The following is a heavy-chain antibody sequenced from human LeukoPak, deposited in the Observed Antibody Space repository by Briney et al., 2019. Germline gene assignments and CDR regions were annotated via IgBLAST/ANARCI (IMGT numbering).Heavy chain of an antibody. CDR1: GGTFSSYA. J-gene: IGHJ6*03. CDR2: IIPIFGTA. D-gene: IGHD3-10*01. Sequence: SVKVSCKASGGTFSSYAISWVRQAPGQGLEWMGGIIPIFGTANYAQKFQGRVTITADESTSTVYMELSSLRSEDTAVYYCARGPRITLVRGGQWYHYMDVWGKGTTVTISS. CDR3: ARGPRITLVRGGQWYHYMDV. V-gene: IGHV1-69*01.